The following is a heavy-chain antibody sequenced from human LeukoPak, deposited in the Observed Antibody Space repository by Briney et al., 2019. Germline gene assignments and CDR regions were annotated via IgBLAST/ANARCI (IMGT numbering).Heavy chain of an antibody. J-gene: IGHJ4*02. CDR3: ASTPLSPDPRLMWGSKGFDY. V-gene: IGHV1-69*02. CDR2: IHPILGIA. D-gene: IGHD3-16*01. Sequence: SVKVSCKASGTTFSSYNINWVRQSPGQGLEWMGRIHPILGIAIYSQKFQSRVTITKDPSTSTGYKELSSLRSEDTAVSYCASTPLSPDPRLMWGSKGFDYWGQGTLVTVYS. CDR1: GTTFSSYN.